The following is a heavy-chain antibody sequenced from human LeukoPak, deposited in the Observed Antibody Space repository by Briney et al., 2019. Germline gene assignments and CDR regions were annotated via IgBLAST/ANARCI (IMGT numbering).Heavy chain of an antibody. CDR2: ISDSGGST. D-gene: IGHD3-3*01. CDR1: GFTFSNYA. Sequence: GGSPRLSCAASGFTFSNYAMSWVRQAPGEGLEWVSIISDSGGSTNYADSVKGRFTISRDNSKNTLYLQMNSLRAEDTAVYYCARDWSHRCFDYWGQGTLVTVSS. J-gene: IGHJ4*02. CDR3: ARDWSHRCFDY. V-gene: IGHV3-23*01.